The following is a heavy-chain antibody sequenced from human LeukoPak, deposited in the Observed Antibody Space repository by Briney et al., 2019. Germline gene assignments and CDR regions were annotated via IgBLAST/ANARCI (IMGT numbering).Heavy chain of an antibody. V-gene: IGHV3-15*01. CDR3: SYDFWSGYAFDI. D-gene: IGHD3-3*01. Sequence: GGSLRLSCAASGFTFGNAWMSWVRQAPGKGLEWVGRIKSKTDGGTTDYAAPVKGRFTISRDDSKNTLYLQMNSLKTEDTAVYYCSYDFWSGYAFDIWGQGTMVTVSS. J-gene: IGHJ3*02. CDR1: GFTFGNAW. CDR2: IKSKTDGGTT.